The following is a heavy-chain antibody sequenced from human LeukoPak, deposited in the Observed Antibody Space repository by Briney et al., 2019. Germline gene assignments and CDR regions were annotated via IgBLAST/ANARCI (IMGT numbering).Heavy chain of an antibody. J-gene: IGHJ4*02. D-gene: IGHD6-13*01. CDR1: GFTFSSYA. CDR2: ISYDGSNK. Sequence: PGGSLRLSCAASGFTFSSYAMPWVRQAPGKGLEWVAVISYDGSNKYYADSVKGRFTISRDNSKNTLYLQMNSLRAEDTAVCYCARDLALAAAGMMGYWGQGTLVTVSS. CDR3: ARDLALAAAGMMGY. V-gene: IGHV3-30-3*01.